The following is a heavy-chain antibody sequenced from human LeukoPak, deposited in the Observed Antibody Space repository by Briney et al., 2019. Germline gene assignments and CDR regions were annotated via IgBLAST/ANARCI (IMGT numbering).Heavy chain of an antibody. Sequence: SETLSLTCTVSGGSISSGDYYWSWIRKPPGRGLEWNGYIYYSGSTYYNPSLKSRVTISVDTSKNQFSLKLSSVTAADTAVYYCAGDYYDSSGYLFDYWGQGTLVTVSS. D-gene: IGHD3-22*01. V-gene: IGHV4-30-4*01. J-gene: IGHJ4*02. CDR2: IYYSGST. CDR3: AGDYYDSSGYLFDY. CDR1: GGSISSGDYY.